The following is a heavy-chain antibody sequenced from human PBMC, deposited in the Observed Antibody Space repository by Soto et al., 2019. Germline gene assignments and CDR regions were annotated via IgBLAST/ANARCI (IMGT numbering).Heavy chain of an antibody. V-gene: IGHV3-23*01. Sequence: PGGSLRLSCTASGFSFSNFAMSWVRQAPGKGLEWVSTITGGGGSTYSADSVKGRFTISRDNSKNTSYLQMNSLGAEDTAIYYCAKGSAGSRPYYFDSWGQGTQVTAPQ. D-gene: IGHD2-15*01. CDR3: AKGSAGSRPYYFDS. J-gene: IGHJ4*02. CDR1: GFSFSNFA. CDR2: ITGGGGST.